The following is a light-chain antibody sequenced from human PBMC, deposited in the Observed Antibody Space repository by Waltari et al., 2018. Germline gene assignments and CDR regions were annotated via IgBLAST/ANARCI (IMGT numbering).Light chain of an antibody. CDR2: RAS. CDR3: QQYITYPWT. Sequence: DIQMTQSPSTLSASVGDRVTVTCRASQSLTGSLAWFQQKPGKVPELLIYRASTLKKGVPSRFSGSGSGTEFTLTISSLQPDDFATYYCQQYITYPWTFGPGTKVEI. CDR1: QSLTGS. J-gene: IGKJ1*01. V-gene: IGKV1-5*03.